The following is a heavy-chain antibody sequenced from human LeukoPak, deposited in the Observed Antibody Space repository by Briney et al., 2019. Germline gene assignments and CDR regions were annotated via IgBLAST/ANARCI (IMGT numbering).Heavy chain of an antibody. CDR2: INHSGST. Sequence: SETLSLTCTVSGGSISSYYWSWIRQPPGKGQEWIGEINHSGSTNYNPSLKSRVTISVDTSKNQFSLKLSSVTAADTAVYYCAREARDSSGYYYVDDYWGQGTLVTVSS. J-gene: IGHJ4*02. CDR1: GGSISSYY. V-gene: IGHV4-34*01. D-gene: IGHD3-22*01. CDR3: AREARDSSGYYYVDDY.